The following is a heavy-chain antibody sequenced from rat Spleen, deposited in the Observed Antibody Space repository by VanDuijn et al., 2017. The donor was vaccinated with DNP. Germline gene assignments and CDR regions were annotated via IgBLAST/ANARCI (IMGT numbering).Heavy chain of an antibody. CDR3: AKEGYSSPFAY. V-gene: IGHV5-7*01. CDR1: GFTFSDYN. CDR2: ISYDGSST. J-gene: IGHJ3*01. D-gene: IGHD1-2*01. Sequence: EVQLVESGGGLVQPGRSLKLSCAASGFTFSDYNMAWVRQAPQKGLEWVATISYDGSSTYYPDSVKGRFTISRDNAGNTVYLQMNSLRSEDTATYYCAKEGYSSPFAYWGQGTLVTVSS.